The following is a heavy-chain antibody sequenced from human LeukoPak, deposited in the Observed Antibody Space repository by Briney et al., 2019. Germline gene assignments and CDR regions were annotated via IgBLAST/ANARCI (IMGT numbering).Heavy chain of an antibody. D-gene: IGHD2-15*01. J-gene: IGHJ4*02. CDR3: ARVERGRYCSGGSCLDY. CDR1: GGSISSYY. V-gene: IGHV4-59*13. Sequence: SETLSLTCTVSGGSISSYYWSWIRQPPGKGLEWIGYIYYSGSTNYNPSLTSRVTISVDTSKNQFSLKLSSVTAADTAVYYCARVERGRYCSGGSCLDYWGQGTLVTVSS. CDR2: IYYSGST.